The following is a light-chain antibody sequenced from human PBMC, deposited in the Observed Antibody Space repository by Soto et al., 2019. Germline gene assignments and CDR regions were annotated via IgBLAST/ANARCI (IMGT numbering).Light chain of an antibody. J-gene: IGKJ4*01. CDR2: AAS. CDR3: LQDYYYPLT. V-gene: IGKV1-6*01. Sequence: IQMAQYPSSLSASVGNNVTDTCLASQSISSYLNWYQQKPGKAPKLLIYAASSLQSGVPSRFSGSGSGTDFTLTISSLQPEDCTTEDGLQDYYYPLTFGGGAKVDIK. CDR1: QSISSY.